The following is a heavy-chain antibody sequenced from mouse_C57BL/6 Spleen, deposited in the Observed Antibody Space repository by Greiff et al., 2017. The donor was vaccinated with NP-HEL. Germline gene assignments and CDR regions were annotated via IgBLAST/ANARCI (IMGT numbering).Heavy chain of an antibody. Sequence: EVQGVESGGGLVQPKGSLKLSCAASGFSFNTYAMNWVRQAPGKGLEWVARIRSKSNNYATYYADSVKDRFTISRDDSESMLYLQMNNLKTEDTAMYYCVRRGLSGAYWGQGTLVTVSA. CDR3: VRRGLSGAY. V-gene: IGHV10-1*01. D-gene: IGHD6-5*01. CDR2: IRSKSNNYAT. J-gene: IGHJ3*01. CDR1: GFSFNTYA.